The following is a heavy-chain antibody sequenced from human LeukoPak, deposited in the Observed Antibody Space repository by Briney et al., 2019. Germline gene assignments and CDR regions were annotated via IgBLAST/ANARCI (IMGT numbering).Heavy chain of an antibody. V-gene: IGHV4-59*08. J-gene: IGHJ4*02. Sequence: SETLSLTCTVSGGSISSYYWSWIRQPPGKGLEWIGYIYYSGSTNYNPSLKSRVTISVDTSKNQFSLKLSSVTAADTAVYYCARSGYSYALDYWGQRTLVTVSS. D-gene: IGHD5-18*01. CDR3: ARSGYSYALDY. CDR1: GGSISSYY. CDR2: IYYSGST.